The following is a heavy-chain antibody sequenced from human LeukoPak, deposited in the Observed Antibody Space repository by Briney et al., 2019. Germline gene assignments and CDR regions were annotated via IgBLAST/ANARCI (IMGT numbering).Heavy chain of an antibody. V-gene: IGHV3-30-3*01. CDR3: ARVAATYMKVVATGPFDS. J-gene: IGHJ4*02. Sequence: PGRSLRLSCAASGFTFSTYAMHWVRQAPGKGLEWVAVMSDNGDNKYYADSVKGRFTISRDNARNSLFLFMNSLRGEDTAVYYCARVAATYMKVVATGPFDSWGQGALVTVSS. CDR1: GFTFSTYA. D-gene: IGHD5-12*01. CDR2: MSDNGDNK.